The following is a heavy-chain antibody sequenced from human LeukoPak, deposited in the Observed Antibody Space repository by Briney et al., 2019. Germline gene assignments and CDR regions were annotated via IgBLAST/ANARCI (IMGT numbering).Heavy chain of an antibody. D-gene: IGHD4-23*01. CDR1: GGSISSSSYY. CDR2: IYYSGST. J-gene: IGHJ3*02. V-gene: IGHV4-39*01. Sequence: SETLSLTCTVSGGSISSSSYYWGWIRQPPGKGLEWIGSIYYSGSTYYNPSLKSRVTISVDTSKNQFSLKLSSVTAADTAVYYCARGWDYGGNSESAFDIWGQGTMVTVSS. CDR3: ARGWDYGGNSESAFDI.